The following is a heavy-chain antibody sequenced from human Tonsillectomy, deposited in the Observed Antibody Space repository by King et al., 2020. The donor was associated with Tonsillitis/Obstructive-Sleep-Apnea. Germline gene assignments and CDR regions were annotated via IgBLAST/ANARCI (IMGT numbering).Heavy chain of an antibody. J-gene: IGHJ4*02. Sequence: QLVQSGGGLVKPGGSLRLSCAASGFIFSNAWMSWVRQAPGKGLEWVGRIKSKTDGGTIDYAAPVKGRFTISRDDSKNTLYLQMNSLKTEDTAGYYCTTGLWFRELSEEYFHYWGQGTLVTVSS. D-gene: IGHD3-10*01. CDR1: GFIFSNAW. CDR2: IKSKTDGGTI. CDR3: TTGLWFRELSEEYFHY. V-gene: IGHV3-15*01.